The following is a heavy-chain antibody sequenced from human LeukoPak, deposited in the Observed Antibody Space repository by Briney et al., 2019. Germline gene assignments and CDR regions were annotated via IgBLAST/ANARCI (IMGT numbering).Heavy chain of an antibody. CDR3: ARDGFGTGSN. CDR1: GLTFSNYW. V-gene: IGHV3-7*03. Sequence: GGSLRLSCAASGLTFSNYWMDWVRQAPGKGLEWVANIKQDGSEKNYVDSVRGRFIISRDNAKNSLYLQMNTLRADDTAVYYCARDGFGTGSNWGQGTLVTVSS. J-gene: IGHJ4*02. D-gene: IGHD3-16*01. CDR2: IKQDGSEK.